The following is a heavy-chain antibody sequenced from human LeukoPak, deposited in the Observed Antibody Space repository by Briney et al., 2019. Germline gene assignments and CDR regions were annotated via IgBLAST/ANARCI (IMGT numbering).Heavy chain of an antibody. CDR1: GGSISSPKW. J-gene: IGHJ4*02. CDR2: IYHRGST. V-gene: IGHV4-4*02. Sequence: PSETLSLTCAVSGGSISSPKWWSWVRQAPGKGLEWLGEIYHRGSTNYNPSLKGRVTISLDKSNNQFSLKLSSVTAAVTAVYYCARDPWMGGSFPFDYWGQGTLVTVSS. D-gene: IGHD1-26*01. CDR3: ARDPWMGGSFPFDY.